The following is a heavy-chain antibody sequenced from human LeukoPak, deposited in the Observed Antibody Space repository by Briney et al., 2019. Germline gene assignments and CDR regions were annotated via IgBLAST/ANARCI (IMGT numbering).Heavy chain of an antibody. J-gene: IGHJ4*02. V-gene: IGHV3-23*01. CDR1: GFTFSSYA. CDR2: IIGSGDST. D-gene: IGHD6-19*01. Sequence: PGGSLRLSCAASGFTFSSYAMSWVRQAPGKGLEWVSVIIGSGDSTYYADSVKGRFTISRDNSKSTLYLQMNSLRAEDTAVYYCAKRSSAWFFDYWGQGTLVTVSP. CDR3: AKRSSAWFFDY.